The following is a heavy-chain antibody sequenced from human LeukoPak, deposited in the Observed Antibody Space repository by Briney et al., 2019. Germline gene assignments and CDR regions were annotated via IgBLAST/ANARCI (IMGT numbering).Heavy chain of an antibody. V-gene: IGHV3-73*01. CDR3: ARDLEAGSGLDAFDI. J-gene: IGHJ3*02. CDR2: IRSKANSYAT. D-gene: IGHD3-10*01. Sequence: PGGSLRLSCAASGFAFSGSALHWVRQASGKGLEWVGRIRSKANSYATAYAASVKGRFTISRDDSKNMAYLQMNSLRAEDTAVYYCARDLEAGSGLDAFDIWGQGAMVTVSS. CDR1: GFAFSGSA.